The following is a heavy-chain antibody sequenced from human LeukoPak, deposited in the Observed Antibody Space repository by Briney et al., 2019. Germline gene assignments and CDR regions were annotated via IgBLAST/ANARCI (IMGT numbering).Heavy chain of an antibody. Sequence: GGSLRLSCAASGFTFSSYSMNWVRQAPGKGLEWVSSISSSSSYIYYADPVMGRFTISRDNAKNSLYLQMNSLRAEDTAVYYCAALTTLTLDYWGQGTLVTVSS. V-gene: IGHV3-21*01. CDR2: ISSSSSYI. D-gene: IGHD4-11*01. CDR3: AALTTLTLDY. CDR1: GFTFSSYS. J-gene: IGHJ4*02.